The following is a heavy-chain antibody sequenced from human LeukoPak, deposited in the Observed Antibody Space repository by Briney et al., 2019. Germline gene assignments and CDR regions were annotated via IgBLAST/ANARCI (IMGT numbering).Heavy chain of an antibody. J-gene: IGHJ6*02. CDR3: ARGQWELRYSGMDV. Sequence: GGSLRLSCAASGFTFSTYWMHWVRQAPGKGLVWVSRINTGGSTTNYADSVKGRFTISRDNAKNTLYLQMNSLRAEDTAVYYCARGQWELRYSGMDVWGQGTTVTVSS. V-gene: IGHV3-74*01. D-gene: IGHD1-26*01. CDR1: GFTFSTYW. CDR2: INTGGSTT.